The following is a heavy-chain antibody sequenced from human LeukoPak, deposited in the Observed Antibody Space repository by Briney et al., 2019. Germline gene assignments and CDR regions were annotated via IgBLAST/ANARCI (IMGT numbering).Heavy chain of an antibody. Sequence: SETLSLTCTVSGGSISSYYWSWIRRPAGKGLEWIGRIYISGSTNYNPSLKSRVTMSVDTSKNQFSLKLSSVTAADTAVYYCASRTYYYDDSGYYPDAFDIWGQGTLVTVSS. CDR2: IYISGST. J-gene: IGHJ3*02. CDR1: GGSISSYY. V-gene: IGHV4-4*07. D-gene: IGHD3-22*01. CDR3: ASRTYYYDDSGYYPDAFDI.